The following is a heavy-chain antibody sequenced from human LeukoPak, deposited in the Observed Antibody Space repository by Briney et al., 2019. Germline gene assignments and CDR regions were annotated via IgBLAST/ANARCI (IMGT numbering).Heavy chain of an antibody. CDR3: AKDQRAWFGEPGFDY. CDR2: ISESGGRT. D-gene: IGHD3-10*01. Sequence: GGSLRLSCAAFGLTFSSYAMSWVRQAPGKGLEWVSAISESGGRTHYADSVKGRFTISRDNSKNTLYLQMNSLRAEDTAVYYCAKDQRAWFGEPGFDYWGQGTLVTVSS. J-gene: IGHJ4*02. CDR1: GLTFSSYA. V-gene: IGHV3-23*01.